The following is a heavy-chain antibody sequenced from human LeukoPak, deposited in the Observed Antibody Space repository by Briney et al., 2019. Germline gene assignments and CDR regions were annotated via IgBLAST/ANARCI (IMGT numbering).Heavy chain of an antibody. CDR1: GYTFTSYD. V-gene: IGHV1-8*01. CDR2: MNPNSGNT. CDR3: ARVDSSSWYGYYYYYMDV. D-gene: IGHD6-13*01. J-gene: IGHJ6*03. Sequence: ASVKVSCKASGYTFTSYDINWVRQATGQGLEWMGWMNPNSGNTGYAQKFKGRVTMTRNTSISTAYMELSSLRSEDTAVYYCARVDSSSWYGYYYYYMDVWGKGTTVTVSS.